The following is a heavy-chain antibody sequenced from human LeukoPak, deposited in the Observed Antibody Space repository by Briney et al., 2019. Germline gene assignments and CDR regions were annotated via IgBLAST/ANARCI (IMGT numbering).Heavy chain of an antibody. CDR2: VRNKPNTYTT. J-gene: IGHJ4*02. Sequence: PGGSLRPSRAASGFTFSDHYMDWVRQAPGKGREWVGRVRNKPNTYTTAYAASVTGRYTISRDDSKNSLYLQMNSLKTEDTAVYYCTRVRHGDYFDYWGQGTLVTVSS. CDR1: GFTFSDHY. D-gene: IGHD4-17*01. CDR3: TRVRHGDYFDY. V-gene: IGHV3-72*01.